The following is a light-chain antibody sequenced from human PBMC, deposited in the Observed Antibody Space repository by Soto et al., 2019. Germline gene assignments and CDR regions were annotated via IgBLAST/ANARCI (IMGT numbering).Light chain of an antibody. CDR2: EVS. Sequence: QSALTQPPSASGSPGQSVTISCTGTSSDVGGYNYVSWYQQHPGKAPKLMIYEVSKRPSGVPDRFSGSKSGNTASLTVSRLQAEDEADYYCSSYAGSNNYVFGTGTQLTVL. CDR3: SSYAGSNNYV. J-gene: IGLJ1*01. V-gene: IGLV2-8*01. CDR1: SSDVGGYNY.